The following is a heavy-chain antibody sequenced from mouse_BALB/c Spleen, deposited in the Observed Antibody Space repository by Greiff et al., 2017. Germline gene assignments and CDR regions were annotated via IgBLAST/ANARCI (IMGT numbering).Heavy chain of an antibody. CDR1: GFTFSSYA. D-gene: IGHD2-3*01. CDR3: AGVGAYDGYYSAWFAY. V-gene: IGHV5-6-5*01. CDR2: ISSGGST. J-gene: IGHJ2*01. Sequence: EVHLVESGGGLVKPGGSLKLSCAASGFTFSSYAMSWVRQTPEKRLEWVASISSGGSTYYPDSVKGRFTISRDNARNILYLQMSSLRSEDTAMYYCAGVGAYDGYYSAWFAYWGQGTTLTVSS.